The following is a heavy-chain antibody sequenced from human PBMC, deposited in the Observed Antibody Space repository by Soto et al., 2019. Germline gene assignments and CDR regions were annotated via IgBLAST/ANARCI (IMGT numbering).Heavy chain of an antibody. CDR2: INHSGST. Sequence: ETLSLTCAVYGGSFSGYYWSWIRQPPGKGLEWIGEINHSGSTNYNPSLKSRVTISVDTSKNQFSLKLSSVTAADTAVYYCAGGYCTNGVCFNPYWFDPWGQGTLVTVSS. J-gene: IGHJ5*02. CDR3: AGGYCTNGVCFNPYWFDP. D-gene: IGHD2-8*01. V-gene: IGHV4-34*01. CDR1: GGSFSGYY.